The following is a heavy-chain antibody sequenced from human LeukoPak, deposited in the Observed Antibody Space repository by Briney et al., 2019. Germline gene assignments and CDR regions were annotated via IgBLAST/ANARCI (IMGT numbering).Heavy chain of an antibody. D-gene: IGHD3-10*01. CDR1: GYTFTGYY. CDR2: INPNSGGT. V-gene: IGHV1-2*02. CDR3: ARDNLLFGELFRHYYYMDV. Sequence: SVKVSCKASGYTFTGYYMHWVRQAPGQGLECRGWINPNSGGTNYAQKFQGRVTMTRDTSIRTAYMELSRLRADDTAVYYCARDNLLFGELFRHYYYMDVWGKGTTVTISS. J-gene: IGHJ6*03.